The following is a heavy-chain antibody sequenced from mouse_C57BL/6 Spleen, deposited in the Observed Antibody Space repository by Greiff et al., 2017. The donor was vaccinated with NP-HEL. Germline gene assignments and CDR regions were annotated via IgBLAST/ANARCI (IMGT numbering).Heavy chain of an antibody. CDR1: GYTFTNYW. V-gene: IGHV1-63*01. J-gene: IGHJ4*01. CDR2: IYPGGGYT. CDR3: ARSQRGAMDY. Sequence: QVQLKQSGAELVRPGTSVKMSCKASGYTFTNYWIGWAKQRPGHGLEWIGDIYPGGGYTNYNEKFKGKATLTADKSSSTAYMQFSSLTSEDSAIYYSARSQRGAMDYWGQGTSVTVSS.